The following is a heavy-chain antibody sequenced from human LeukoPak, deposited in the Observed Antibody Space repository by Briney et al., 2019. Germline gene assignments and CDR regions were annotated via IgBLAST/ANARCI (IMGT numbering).Heavy chain of an antibody. CDR3: ATIIGGYGDFNFDY. CDR1: GYTLTELS. J-gene: IGHJ4*02. V-gene: IGHV1-24*01. CDR2: FDPEDGET. D-gene: IGHD4-17*01. Sequence: ASVKVSCKVSGYTLTELSMHWVRQAPGKGLEWMGGFDPEDGETIYAQKFQGRVTMTEDTSTDTAYMELNSLRSEDTAVYYCATIIGGYGDFNFDYWGQGTLVTVSS.